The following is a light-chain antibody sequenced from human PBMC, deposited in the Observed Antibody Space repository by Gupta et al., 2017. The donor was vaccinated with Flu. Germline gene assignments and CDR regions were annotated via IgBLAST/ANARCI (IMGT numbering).Light chain of an antibody. CDR2: GDS. CDR1: QNVRSTS. CDR3: QQYASSPLT. J-gene: IGKJ4*01. V-gene: IGKV3-20*01. Sequence: GTLSLSPGERDTLSCRASQNVRSTSLAWYQQKPGQAPRLLIYGDSRRATGIPDRFSGSGSGTDFTLTISRLEPEDFAVYYCQQYASSPLTFGGGTKVEIK.